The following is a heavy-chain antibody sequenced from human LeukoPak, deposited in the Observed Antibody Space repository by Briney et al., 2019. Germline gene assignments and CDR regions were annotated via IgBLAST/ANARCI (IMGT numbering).Heavy chain of an antibody. Sequence: GGSLRLSCAASGFTFSSYWMSWVRQAPGKGLEWVANIKQDGSEKYYVDSVKGRFTISRDNAKNSPYLQMNSLRAEDTAVYYCARERGYGLFDYWGQGTLVTVSS. J-gene: IGHJ4*02. CDR2: IKQDGSEK. CDR1: GFTFSSYW. CDR3: ARERGYGLFDY. V-gene: IGHV3-7*01. D-gene: IGHD4-17*01.